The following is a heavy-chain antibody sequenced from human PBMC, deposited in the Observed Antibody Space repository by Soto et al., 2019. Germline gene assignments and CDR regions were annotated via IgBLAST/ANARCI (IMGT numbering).Heavy chain of an antibody. CDR1: GGSIRRYY. D-gene: IGHD4-17*01. J-gene: IGHJ5*02. Sequence: SETLSLTCTVAGGSIRRYYGSWIREPPGQGLEWIGYIYYRGSTNYNPSLKSRVTISVDTSKNQFSLKLSSVTAADTAVYYCARETYGDYVGYFDPWGQGIQVTVS. V-gene: IGHV4-59*01. CDR2: IYYRGST. CDR3: ARETYGDYVGYFDP.